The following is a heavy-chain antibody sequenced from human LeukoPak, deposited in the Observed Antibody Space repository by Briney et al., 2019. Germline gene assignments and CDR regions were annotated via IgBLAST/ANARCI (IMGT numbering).Heavy chain of an antibody. J-gene: IGHJ3*01. V-gene: IGHV3-7*01. CDR2: MKQDGSEK. CDR1: GFTFSSYW. D-gene: IGHD4-17*01. Sequence: SGGSLRLSCAASGFTFSSYWMTWVRQAPGKGLEWVANMKQDGSEKYYVDSVKGRFTISRDNAKDSLYLQMNSLRAEDTAVYSCARDAMTTGGAFDFWGQGTMVTVSS. CDR3: ARDAMTTGGAFDF.